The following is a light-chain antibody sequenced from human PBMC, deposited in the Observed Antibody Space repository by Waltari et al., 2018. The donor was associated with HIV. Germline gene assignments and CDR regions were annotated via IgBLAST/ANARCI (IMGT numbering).Light chain of an antibody. V-gene: IGLV1-44*01. CDR3: AAWDDSLNGVV. J-gene: IGLJ2*01. CDR1: SSNIGSKT. Sequence: QSVLTQPPSASGTPGQRVTIPCSGSSSNIGSKTVNWYQQLPGTAPNLLIYSNNQRPSGVPDRFSGSKSGTSASLSISGLQSEDEADYYWAAWDDSLNGVVFGGGTKLTVL. CDR2: SNN.